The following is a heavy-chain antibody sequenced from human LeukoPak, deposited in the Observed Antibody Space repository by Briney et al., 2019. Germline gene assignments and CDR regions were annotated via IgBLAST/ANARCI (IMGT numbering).Heavy chain of an antibody. V-gene: IGHV3-48*03. CDR1: GFTFSSYE. D-gene: IGHD3-16*01. Sequence: PGGSLRLSCAASGFTFSSYEMNWVRQAPGKGLEWVSYISSSGSTIYYADSVKGRLTISRDNAKNSLYLQMNSQRAEDTAVYYCARGWGAFDIWGQGTMVTVSS. CDR3: ARGWGAFDI. J-gene: IGHJ3*02. CDR2: ISSSGSTI.